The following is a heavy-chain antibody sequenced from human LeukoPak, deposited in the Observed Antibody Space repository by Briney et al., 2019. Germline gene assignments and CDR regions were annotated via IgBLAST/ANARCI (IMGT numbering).Heavy chain of an antibody. CDR3: ARQDSSSWYSFVY. CDR1: GGSISSHY. V-gene: IGHV4-59*11. CDR2: IYYSGST. J-gene: IGHJ4*02. Sequence: SETLSLTCTVSGGSISSHYWSWIRQPPGKGLEWIGYIYYSGSTNYNPSLKSRVTISVDTSKNQFSLKLSSVTAADTAVYYCARQDSSSWYSFVYWGQGTLVTVSS. D-gene: IGHD6-13*01.